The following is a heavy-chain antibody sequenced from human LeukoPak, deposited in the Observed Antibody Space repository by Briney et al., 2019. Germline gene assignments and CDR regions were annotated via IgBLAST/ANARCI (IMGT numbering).Heavy chain of an antibody. CDR2: IIPILGIA. D-gene: IGHD4-11*01. Sequence: SVKVSCKASGGTFSSYTISWVRQAPGQGLEWMGRIIPILGIANYAQKFQGRVTITADKSTSTAYMELSSLRSEETAVYYCARLAYSNYPYNWFDPWGQGTLVTVSS. CDR3: ARLAYSNYPYNWFDP. J-gene: IGHJ5*02. V-gene: IGHV1-69*02. CDR1: GGTFSSYT.